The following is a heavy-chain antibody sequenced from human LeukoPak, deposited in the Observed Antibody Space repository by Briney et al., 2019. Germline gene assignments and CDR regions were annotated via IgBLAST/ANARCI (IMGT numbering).Heavy chain of an antibody. J-gene: IGHJ5*02. Sequence: GGSLRLSCAASGFTFSSYSMNWVRQAPGKGLEWVSYISSSSSTIYYADSVKGRFTISRDNSKNTLYLQMNSLRVEDTAVYYCARDLHYYGSGSYFVEPFSWFDPWGQGTLVTVSS. CDR2: ISSSSSTI. V-gene: IGHV3-48*01. D-gene: IGHD3-10*01. CDR3: ARDLHYYGSGSYFVEPFSWFDP. CDR1: GFTFSSYS.